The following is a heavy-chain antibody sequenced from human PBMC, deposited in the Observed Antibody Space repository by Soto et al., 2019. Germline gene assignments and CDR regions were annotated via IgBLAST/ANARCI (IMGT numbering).Heavy chain of an antibody. J-gene: IGHJ4*02. CDR2: INAGNGNT. CDR3: ARSTGYYFIDY. Sequence: ASVKVSCKASGYTFTSYAMHWVRQAPGQRLEWMGWINAGNGNTKYSQKFQGRVTITRDTSASTAYMELSSLSSEDTAVYYCARSTGYYFIDYWGQGTLVTVSS. CDR1: GYTFTSYA. V-gene: IGHV1-3*01. D-gene: IGHD3-9*01.